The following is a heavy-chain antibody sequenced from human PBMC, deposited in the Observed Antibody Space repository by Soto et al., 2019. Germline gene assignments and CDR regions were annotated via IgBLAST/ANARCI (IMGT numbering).Heavy chain of an antibody. CDR3: AKTYYYGSGIPPSGYYFDY. V-gene: IGHV3-53*01. J-gene: IGHJ4*02. Sequence: GGSLRLSCAASGFTVSSNYMSWVRQAPGKGLEWVSVIYSGGSTYYADSVKGRFTISRDNSKNTLYLQMNSLRAEDTAVYYCAKTYYYGSGIPPSGYYFDYWGQGTLVTVSS. D-gene: IGHD3-10*01. CDR2: IYSGGST. CDR1: GFTVSSNY.